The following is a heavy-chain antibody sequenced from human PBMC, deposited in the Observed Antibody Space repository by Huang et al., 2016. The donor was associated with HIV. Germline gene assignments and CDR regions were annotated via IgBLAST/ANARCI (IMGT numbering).Heavy chain of an antibody. J-gene: IGHJ4*02. Sequence: QVQLVQSGAEVKKPGSSVKVSCKASGGTFSSFAISWVRQAPGQGLEWMGGISPLLGSTHYAQKFQGRVTITADESTSTAVMELSSLRSEDTAVYFCARDHPTSVTTFAPFQYWGQGTLVSVSS. D-gene: IGHD4-17*01. CDR1: GGTFSSFA. V-gene: IGHV1-69*13. CDR2: ISPLLGST. CDR3: ARDHPTSVTTFAPFQY.